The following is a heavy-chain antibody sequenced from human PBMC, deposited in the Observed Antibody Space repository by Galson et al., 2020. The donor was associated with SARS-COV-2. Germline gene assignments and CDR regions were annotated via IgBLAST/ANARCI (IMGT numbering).Heavy chain of an antibody. CDR1: GFSLSLTGVG. J-gene: IGHJ3*01. D-gene: IGHD3-10*01. V-gene: IGHV2-5*02. CDR2: FYWDDDK. Sequence: KMSGPTLVKPTQTLTLTCNYSGFSLSLTGVGVGWIRQPPGQTLEWLELFYWDDDKRYRPSLKSRLTITKDTSKNQVVLTMANMDPVDTGTYYCAHKPPGGPVADAFDVWGRGTMVTVSS. CDR3: AHKPPGGPVADAFDV.